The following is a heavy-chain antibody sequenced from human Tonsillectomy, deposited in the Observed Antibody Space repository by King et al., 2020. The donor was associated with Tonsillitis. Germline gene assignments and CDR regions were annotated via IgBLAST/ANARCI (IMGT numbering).Heavy chain of an antibody. V-gene: IGHV3-30*04. CDR3: ARAKSNYDFDY. J-gene: IGHJ4*02. D-gene: IGHD4-11*01. Sequence: VQLVESGGGVVQPGRSLKLSCAASGFSFSSYAMHWVRQAPGKGLEWVAIISQDGRNKYYADSVKGRLTISRDNSKNRLYLQMNSLRTEDTAVYYCARAKSNYDFDYWGQGTLVTVSS. CDR2: ISQDGRNK. CDR1: GFSFSSYA.